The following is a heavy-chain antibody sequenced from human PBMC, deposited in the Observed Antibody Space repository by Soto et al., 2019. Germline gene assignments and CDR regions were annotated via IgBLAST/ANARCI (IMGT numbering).Heavy chain of an antibody. CDR3: AKGPIFGVENIYDY. D-gene: IGHD3-3*01. Sequence: EVQLLESGGGLVQPGGSLRLSCAASGFTFSSYAMSWVRQGPGKGLEWVSGMSGSGGTAYYRDSGKGRFTISRDNSKQTLYLQMNSLRAEDTALYYCAKGPIFGVENIYDYWGQGTLVTVSS. J-gene: IGHJ4*02. V-gene: IGHV3-23*01. CDR2: MSGSGGTA. CDR1: GFTFSSYA.